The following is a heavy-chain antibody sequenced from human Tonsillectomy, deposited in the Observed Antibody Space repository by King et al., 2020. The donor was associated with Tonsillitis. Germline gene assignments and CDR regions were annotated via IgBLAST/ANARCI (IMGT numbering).Heavy chain of an antibody. V-gene: IGHV4-34*01. CDR2: INHSGST. CDR1: GGSFSGYY. Sequence: VQLQQWGAGLLKPSETLSLTCAVYGGSFSGYYWSWIRQSPGKGLEWIGEINHSGSTNYNPSLKSRVTISVDTSKNHFSLKQSSVTAACTAVYYFARGGYTYAYRNDAFDIWGQGTMVTVSS. J-gene: IGHJ3*02. CDR3: ARGGYTYAYRNDAFDI. D-gene: IGHD3-16*01.